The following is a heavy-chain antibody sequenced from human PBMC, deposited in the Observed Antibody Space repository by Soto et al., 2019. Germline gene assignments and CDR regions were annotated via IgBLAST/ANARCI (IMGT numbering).Heavy chain of an antibody. CDR1: GVSISSSSYY. D-gene: IGHD3-9*01. V-gene: IGHV4-39*01. CDR3: ASHVLRYFDWLRSNWFDP. Sequence: SETLSLTCTVSGVSISSSSYYWGWIRQPPGKGLEWIGSIYYSGSTYYNPSLKSRVTISVDTSKNQFSLKLSSVTAADTAVYYCASHVLRYFDWLRSNWFDPWGQGTLVTVSS. J-gene: IGHJ5*02. CDR2: IYYSGST.